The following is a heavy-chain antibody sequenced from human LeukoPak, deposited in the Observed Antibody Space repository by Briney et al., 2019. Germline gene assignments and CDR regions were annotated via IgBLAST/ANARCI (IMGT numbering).Heavy chain of an antibody. CDR2: IYYSGST. D-gene: IGHD2-2*01. CDR3: ARHSVVPAAPYYYYMDV. J-gene: IGHJ6*03. Sequence: SETLSLTCTVSGGSISSYYWSWIRQPPGKGLEWIGYIYYSGSTNYNPSLKSRVTISVDTSKNQFSLKLSSVTAADTAVYYCARHSVVPAAPYYYYMDVWGKGTTVTVSS. CDR1: GGSISSYY. V-gene: IGHV4-59*01.